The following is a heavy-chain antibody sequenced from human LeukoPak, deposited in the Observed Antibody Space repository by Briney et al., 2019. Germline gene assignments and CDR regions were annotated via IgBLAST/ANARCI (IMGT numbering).Heavy chain of an antibody. V-gene: IGHV4-61*05. Sequence: PSETLSLTCTVSGGSISSSSYYWSWIRQPPGKGLEWIGYIHYRGSTKSNPSLKSRVTISVDTSKNQLSLKLSSVTAADTGVYYCARHLCGGDCYYYYNGLDVWGQGTTVTVSS. CDR1: GGSISSSSYY. D-gene: IGHD2-21*02. J-gene: IGHJ6*02. CDR3: ARHLCGGDCYYYYNGLDV. CDR2: IHYRGST.